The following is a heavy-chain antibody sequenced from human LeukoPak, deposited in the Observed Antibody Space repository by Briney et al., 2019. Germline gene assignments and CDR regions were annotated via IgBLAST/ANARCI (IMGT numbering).Heavy chain of an antibody. V-gene: IGHV4-34*01. J-gene: IGHJ4*02. CDR1: GFSVSDPLSY. CDR3: ARRGSGSFTN. Sequence: SETLSLTCTVSGFSVSDPLSYWGWVRPPPGKGLEWIGEINHSGSTNYNPSLKSRVTISVDTSKNQFSLKLSSVTAADTAVYYCARRGSGSFTNWGQGTLVTVSS. CDR2: INHSGST. D-gene: IGHD1-26*01.